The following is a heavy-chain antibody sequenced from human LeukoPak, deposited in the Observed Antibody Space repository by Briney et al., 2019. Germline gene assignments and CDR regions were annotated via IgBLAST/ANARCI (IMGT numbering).Heavy chain of an antibody. D-gene: IGHD3-10*01. V-gene: IGHV3-7*01. J-gene: IGHJ4*02. Sequence: GGSLRLSCAASGFTFSNYWMSWVRQAPGKGLEWVANIKQDGSEKYYIGSVKGRFTISRDNAKNSLYLQMNSLRVEEAAVYYCASMKGSGTYSSFDFWGQGTLVTVSS. CDR2: IKQDGSEK. CDR3: ASMKGSGTYSSFDF. CDR1: GFTFSNYW.